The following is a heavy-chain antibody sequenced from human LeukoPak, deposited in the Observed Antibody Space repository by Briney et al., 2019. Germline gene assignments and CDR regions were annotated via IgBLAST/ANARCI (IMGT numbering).Heavy chain of an antibody. J-gene: IGHJ6*02. V-gene: IGHV4-34*01. Sequence: PSETLSLTCAVYGGSFSGYYWSWIRQPPGKGLEWIGEINHSGSTNYNPSLKSRVTISVDTSKNQFSLKLSSVTAADTAVYYCAIAPHYYYYGMDVWGQGTTVTVSS. CDR1: GGSFSGYY. CDR3: AIAPHYYYYGMDV. CDR2: INHSGST.